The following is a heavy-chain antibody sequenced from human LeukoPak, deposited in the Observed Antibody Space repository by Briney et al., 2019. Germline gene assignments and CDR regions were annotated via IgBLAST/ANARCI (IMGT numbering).Heavy chain of an antibody. Sequence: GASVKVSCKASGYTFTSYGISWVRQATGQGLEWMGWMNPNSGNTGYAQKFQGRVTMTRNTSISTAYMELSSLRSEDTAVYYCARSPPDIWFGELTHYFDYWGQGTLVTVSS. J-gene: IGHJ4*02. CDR1: GYTFTSYG. D-gene: IGHD3-10*01. CDR2: MNPNSGNT. CDR3: ARSPPDIWFGELTHYFDY. V-gene: IGHV1-8*02.